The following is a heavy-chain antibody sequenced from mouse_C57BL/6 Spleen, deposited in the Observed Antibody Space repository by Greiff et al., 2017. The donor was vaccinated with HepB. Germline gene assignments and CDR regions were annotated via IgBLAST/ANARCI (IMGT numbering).Heavy chain of an antibody. CDR2: IHPNSGST. CDR1: GYTFTSYW. D-gene: IGHD4-1*01. Sequence: QVQLQQPGAELVKPGASVKLSCKASGYTFTSYWMHWVKQRPGQGLEWIGMIHPNSGSTNYNEKFKSKATLTVDKSSSTAYMQLSSLTSEDSAVYYCARCVLGLYAMDYWGQGTSVTVSS. CDR3: ARCVLGLYAMDY. J-gene: IGHJ4*01. V-gene: IGHV1-64*01.